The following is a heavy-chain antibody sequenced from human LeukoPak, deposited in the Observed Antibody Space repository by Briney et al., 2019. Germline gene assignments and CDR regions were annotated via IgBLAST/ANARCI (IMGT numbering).Heavy chain of an antibody. CDR2: IYHSGST. Sequence: SETLSLTCTVSGYSISSGYYWGWIRQPPGKGLEWIGSIYHSGSTYYNPSLKSRVTISVDTSKNQFSLRLSSVTAADTAVYYCARARREMVDYWGQGTLVTVSS. CDR3: ARARREMVDY. J-gene: IGHJ4*02. D-gene: IGHD5-24*01. CDR1: GYSISSGYY. V-gene: IGHV4-38-2*02.